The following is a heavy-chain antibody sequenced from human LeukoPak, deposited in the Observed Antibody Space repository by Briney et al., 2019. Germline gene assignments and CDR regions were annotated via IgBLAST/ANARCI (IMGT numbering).Heavy chain of an antibody. V-gene: IGHV4-34*01. Sequence: PSETLSLTCAVYGGSFSGYYWSWIRQPPGKGLEWIGEINHSGSTNYNPSLKSRVTISVDTSKNQFSLKLSSVTAADTAVYYCARGRDGYNFLNRGEYYYFDYWGQGTLVTVSS. CDR3: ARGRDGYNFLNRGEYYYFDY. CDR2: INHSGST. CDR1: GGSFSGYY. D-gene: IGHD5-24*01. J-gene: IGHJ4*02.